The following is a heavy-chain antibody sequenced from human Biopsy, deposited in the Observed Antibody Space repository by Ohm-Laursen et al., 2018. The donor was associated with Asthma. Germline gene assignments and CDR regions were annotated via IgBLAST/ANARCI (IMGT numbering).Heavy chain of an antibody. CDR3: GRVYRCSDRIVYYYAGLEV. D-gene: IGHD5-12*01. J-gene: IGHJ6*02. CDR2: LIPILGTP. CDR1: GHSFRNHA. Sequence: SVSLSCPPSGHSFRNHAISWARQAPGQGLEWMGGLIPILGTPDHAQMFEGRVTITADESTRTAYMELSSLSSEATAVYYCGRVYRCSDRIVYYYAGLEVWGQGTTGTGSS. V-gene: IGHV1-69*13.